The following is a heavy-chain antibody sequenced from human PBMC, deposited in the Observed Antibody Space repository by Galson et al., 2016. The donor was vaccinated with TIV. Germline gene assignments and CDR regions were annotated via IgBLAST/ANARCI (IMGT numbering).Heavy chain of an antibody. CDR1: GYFFNSYG. V-gene: IGHV1-18*01. J-gene: IGHJ4*02. CDR2: ISGYNGKA. CDR3: RRKAGSGWYDY. Sequence: SVKVSCKASGYFFNSYGLTWLRQAPGQGLEWMGLISGYNGKANYAQNFQGRVTMTTDTSTSTSYLAVRNLSSDDAAIFICRRKAGSGWYDYWGQGTLVTVSS. D-gene: IGHD6-19*01.